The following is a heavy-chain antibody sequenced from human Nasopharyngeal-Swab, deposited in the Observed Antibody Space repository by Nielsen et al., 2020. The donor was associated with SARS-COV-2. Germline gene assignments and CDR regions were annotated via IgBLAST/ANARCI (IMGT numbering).Heavy chain of an antibody. J-gene: IGHJ4*02. CDR2: LYWEDDN. CDR1: GFSLSTSKVG. V-gene: IGHV2-5*02. Sequence: SGPTLVKPSQTLTLTCTFSGFSLSTSKVGVSWVRQLPGKALEWLALLYWEDDNRYNPSLKNRITITRDTSKNQVVLTMTNMDPVDTATYYCVHSTGWRLDYWGQGTLVTVSS. CDR3: VHSTGWRLDY. D-gene: IGHD6-19*01.